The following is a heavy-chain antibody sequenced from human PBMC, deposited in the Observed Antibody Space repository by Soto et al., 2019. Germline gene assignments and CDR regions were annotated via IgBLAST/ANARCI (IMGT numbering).Heavy chain of an antibody. Sequence: PSETLSLTCAVSGGSISSGGYSWSWIRQPPGKGLEWIGYIYHSGSTYYNPSLKSRVTISVDRSKNQFSLKLSSVTAADTAVYYCARGRDDSSGSTFDYWGQGTLVTVSS. CDR2: IYHSGST. V-gene: IGHV4-30-2*01. D-gene: IGHD3-22*01. J-gene: IGHJ4*02. CDR3: ARGRDDSSGSTFDY. CDR1: GGSISSGGYS.